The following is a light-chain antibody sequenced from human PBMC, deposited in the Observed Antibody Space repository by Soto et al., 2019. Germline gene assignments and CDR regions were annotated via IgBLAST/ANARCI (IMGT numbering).Light chain of an antibody. Sequence: DIQMTQSPSTLSASVGDRVTITCRASQSISSSLAWYQQKPGKAPKLLIYDASTLESGVPLRFSGSGSGTEVTLTISSLQPDDFATYYCQQYNRYSTFGQGTKVEIK. J-gene: IGKJ1*01. CDR3: QQYNRYST. CDR2: DAS. CDR1: QSISSS. V-gene: IGKV1-5*01.